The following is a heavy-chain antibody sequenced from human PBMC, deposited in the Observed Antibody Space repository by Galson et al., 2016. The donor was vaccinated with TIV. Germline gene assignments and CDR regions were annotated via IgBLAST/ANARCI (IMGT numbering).Heavy chain of an antibody. CDR2: ISGGGGGR. J-gene: IGHJ4*01. CDR3: AKDRTPGSMAWYFDY. V-gene: IGHV3-23*01. D-gene: IGHD3-10*01. Sequence: SLRLSCAASGFDFSNHAMSWVRQAPGEGLQWVSSISGGGGGRYYADSVKGRFTISRDISKKTLYLDMDSLRADDTALYYCAKDRTPGSMAWYFDYWGHGTTVIVSS. CDR1: GFDFSNHA.